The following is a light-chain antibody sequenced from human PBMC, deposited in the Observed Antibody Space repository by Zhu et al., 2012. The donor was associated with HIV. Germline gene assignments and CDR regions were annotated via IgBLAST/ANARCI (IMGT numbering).Light chain of an antibody. V-gene: IGKV3-20*01. Sequence: EIVMTQSPATLSVSPGGRATLSCRASQSMTSNYLAWYQHRPGQAPRLLIYDTSIRVPGIPDRFSGRGSGTDFTLTISRLEPEDFAVYYCQQYGSSPDTFGQGTKLEIK. CDR3: QQYGSSPDT. J-gene: IGKJ2*01. CDR2: DTS. CDR1: QSMTSNY.